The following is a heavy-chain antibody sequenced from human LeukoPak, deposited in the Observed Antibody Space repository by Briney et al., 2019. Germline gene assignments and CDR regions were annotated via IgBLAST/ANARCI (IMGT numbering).Heavy chain of an antibody. Sequence: GESLQISCKGSGYSFTSYWISWVRQMPGKGLEWMGRIDPSDSYTSYSPSFQGHVTISADKSISTAYVQWSSLKASDTAMYYCARHDPIAAALLDYWGQGTLVTVSS. V-gene: IGHV5-10-1*01. CDR1: GYSFTSYW. J-gene: IGHJ4*02. CDR3: ARHDPIAAALLDY. CDR2: IDPSDSYT. D-gene: IGHD6-13*01.